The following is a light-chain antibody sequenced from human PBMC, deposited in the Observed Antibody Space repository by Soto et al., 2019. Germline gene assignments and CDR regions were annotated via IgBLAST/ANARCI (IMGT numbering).Light chain of an antibody. J-gene: IGLJ1*01. CDR2: NNN. CDR3: AAWDDSLTGPV. CDR1: RSDIRSNS. Sequence: QAVLTQPPSASVTPGQTVIISCSGSRSDIRSNSVNWYQHLPGTAPKLRIYNNNQRPSGVPDRFSGAKSGTSASLAISGLQSEDEADYYCAAWDDSLTGPVFGTGTKLTVL. V-gene: IGLV1-44*01.